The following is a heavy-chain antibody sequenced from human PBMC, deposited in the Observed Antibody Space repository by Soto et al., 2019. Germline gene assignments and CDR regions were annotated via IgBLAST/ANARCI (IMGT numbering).Heavy chain of an antibody. J-gene: IGHJ4*02. CDR1: GFTFSGSA. Sequence: GGSLRLSCAASGFTFSGSAMHWVRQASGKGLEWVGRIRSKANSYATAYAASVKGRFTISRDDSRNTAYLQMNSLKTEDTAVYYCTRRDSSSSTWGQGTLVTVSS. CDR2: IRSKANSYAT. D-gene: IGHD6-6*01. V-gene: IGHV3-73*01. CDR3: TRRDSSSST.